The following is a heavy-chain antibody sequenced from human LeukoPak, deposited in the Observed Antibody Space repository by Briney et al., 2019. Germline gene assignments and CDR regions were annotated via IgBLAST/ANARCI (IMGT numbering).Heavy chain of an antibody. J-gene: IGHJ4*02. CDR3: ARGSNSSSFRYYFDN. CDR1: GFTFSRLW. Sequence: GGSLRPSCAGSGFTFSRLWMSWVRQAPGKGLEWVANIKQDGSEKYYVDSVKGRFTISRDNAKNSLYLQMNSLRAEDTAVYYCARGSNSSSFRYYFDNWGQGTLVTVSS. D-gene: IGHD6-6*01. V-gene: IGHV3-7*01. CDR2: IKQDGSEK.